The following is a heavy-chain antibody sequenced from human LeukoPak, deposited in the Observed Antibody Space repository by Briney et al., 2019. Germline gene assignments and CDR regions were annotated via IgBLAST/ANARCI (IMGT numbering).Heavy chain of an antibody. V-gene: IGHV3-23*01. CDR2: ISESGDST. CDR1: GFTFSSYA. J-gene: IGHJ6*02. CDR3: AKTLVMTAYYYYGMDV. D-gene: IGHD2/OR15-2a*01. Sequence: AGGSLRLSCAASGFTFSSYALNWVRQAPGKGLEWVSAISESGDSTYYADSVKGRFTISRDNSQITLYLQMNSLRADDTAVYYCAKTLVMTAYYYYGMDVWGQGTTVTVSS.